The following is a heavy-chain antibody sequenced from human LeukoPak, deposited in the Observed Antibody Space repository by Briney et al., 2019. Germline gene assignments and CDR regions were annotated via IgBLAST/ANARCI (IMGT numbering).Heavy chain of an antibody. CDR2: ISPDGSSA. D-gene: IGHD2/OR15-2a*01. CDR3: ARVSFCPRCHFDY. CDR1: GFSFNSYW. Sequence: GGSLRLSCAASGFSFNSYWMHWVRQAPGKGLVWVARISPDGSSALSADSVRGRFTISRDNADITLYLQLNSLGAEDTAVYYCARVSFCPRCHFDYWGQGTLVTVSS. J-gene: IGHJ4*02. V-gene: IGHV3-74*03.